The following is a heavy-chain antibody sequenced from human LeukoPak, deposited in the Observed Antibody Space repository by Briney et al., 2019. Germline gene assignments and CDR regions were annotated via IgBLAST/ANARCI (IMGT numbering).Heavy chain of an antibody. V-gene: IGHV3-48*03. CDR2: ISSGSTI. CDR3: ARESIAVAGAPFDY. J-gene: IGHJ4*02. CDR1: GFTFSSYE. D-gene: IGHD6-19*01. Sequence: GGSLRLSCAASGFTFSSYEMNWVRQAPGKGLEWVSYISSGSTIYDADSVKGRFTISRDDAKNSLYLQMNSLRAEDTAVYYCARESIAVAGAPFDYWGQGTLVTVSS.